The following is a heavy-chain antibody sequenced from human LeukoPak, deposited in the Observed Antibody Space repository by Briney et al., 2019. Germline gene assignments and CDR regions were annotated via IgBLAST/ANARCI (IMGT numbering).Heavy chain of an antibody. D-gene: IGHD6-13*01. J-gene: IGHJ4*02. CDR2: IRYDGNNE. Sequence: PGGSLRLSCAASGFTFSNYGMHWVRQAPGKGLDWVAFIRYDGNNEYYADSVKGRFTVSRDSSKNTLYLQMNSLRAEDTAVYYCAKINVAAAAETYWGQGTLVTVSS. CDR1: GFTFSNYG. CDR3: AKINVAAAAETY. V-gene: IGHV3-30*02.